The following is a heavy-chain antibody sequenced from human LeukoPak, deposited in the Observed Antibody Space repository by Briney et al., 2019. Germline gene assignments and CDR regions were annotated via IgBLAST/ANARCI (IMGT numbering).Heavy chain of an antibody. D-gene: IGHD3-22*01. CDR2: IFYDGTIQ. J-gene: IGHJ4*02. CDR3: ARALGDSSGYYPDY. CDR1: GFTFSSYW. Sequence: PGGSLRLSCAASGFTFSSYWMSWVRQTPGKGLEWVAVIFYDGTIQYYSDSVRGRLIVSRDNPKNTLYLQMNSLRAEDTAVYYCARALGDSSGYYPDYWGQGTLVTVSS. V-gene: IGHV3-33*08.